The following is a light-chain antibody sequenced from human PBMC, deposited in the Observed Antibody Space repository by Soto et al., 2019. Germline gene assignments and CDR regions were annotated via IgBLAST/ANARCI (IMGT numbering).Light chain of an antibody. J-gene: IGKJ2*01. CDR1: QSISSW. CDR2: KAS. Sequence: DIQMTQSPSTLSASVGDRVTITCRASQSISSWLAWYQQKPGKAPKLLIYKASSLESGVPSRFSGXXXXXEFTLTISSLQPDDFATYYCQQYNSYPYTFGQGTKLEIK. CDR3: QQYNSYPYT. V-gene: IGKV1-5*03.